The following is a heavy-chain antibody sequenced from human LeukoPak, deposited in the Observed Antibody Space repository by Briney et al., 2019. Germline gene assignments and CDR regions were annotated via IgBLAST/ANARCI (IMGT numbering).Heavy chain of an antibody. CDR1: GGSFSGYY. CDR2: INHSGST. V-gene: IGHV4-34*01. Sequence: SETLSLTCAVYGGSFSGYYWSWIRQPPGKGLEWIGEINHSGSTNYNPSLKSRVTISVDTSKNQFSLKLSSVTAEDTAVYYCARIRGIAAAGTLSYYGMDVWGQGTTVTVSS. D-gene: IGHD6-13*01. CDR3: ARIRGIAAAGTLSYYGMDV. J-gene: IGHJ6*02.